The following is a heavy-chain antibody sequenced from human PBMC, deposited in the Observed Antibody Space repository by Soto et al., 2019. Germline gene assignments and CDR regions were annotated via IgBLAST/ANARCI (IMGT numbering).Heavy chain of an antibody. D-gene: IGHD4-4*01. CDR1: GASFSGYY. CDR3: ARGRSFYSLYYYYMDV. CDR2: INHSGST. J-gene: IGHJ6*03. Sequence: SETLCLTCAIYGASFSGYYWSGIRQPPGKGPEWIGEINHSGSTNYNPSLKSRVTISVDTSKNQFSLKLSSVTAADTAVYYCARGRSFYSLYYYYMDVWGKGTTVTVS. V-gene: IGHV4-34*01.